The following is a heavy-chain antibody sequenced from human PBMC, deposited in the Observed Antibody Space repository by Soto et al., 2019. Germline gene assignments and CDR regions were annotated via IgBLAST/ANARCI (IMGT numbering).Heavy chain of an antibody. J-gene: IGHJ5*02. CDR3: ASELVGWCDP. CDR1: GFTFSSYG. D-gene: IGHD3-16*02. V-gene: IGHV3-33*01. CDR2: IWYDGSNK. Sequence: QVQLVESGGGVVQPGRSLRLSCAASGFTFSSYGMHWVRQAPGKGLEWVAVIWYDGSNKYYADSVKGRFTISRDNSKNTLYLQMNSRRAEDTAGYYCASELVGWCDPWGKGTLVTVSS.